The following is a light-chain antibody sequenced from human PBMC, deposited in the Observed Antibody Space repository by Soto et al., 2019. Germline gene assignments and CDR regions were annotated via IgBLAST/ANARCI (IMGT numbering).Light chain of an antibody. CDR2: GAS. J-gene: IGKJ5*01. CDR1: QSVSSN. CDR3: QQYDNWPPIT. Sequence: EIVMTQSPATLSVSPGARGTLSCRASQSVSSNLAWYQQKHGQAPRLLIYGASTRATGIPARFSGSGSGTEFTLTISSLQSEDFAVYYCQQYDNWPPITFGQGTRLEIK. V-gene: IGKV3-15*01.